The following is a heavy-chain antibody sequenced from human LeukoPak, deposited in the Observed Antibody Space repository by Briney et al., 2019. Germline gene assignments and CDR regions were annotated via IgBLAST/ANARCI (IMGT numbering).Heavy chain of an antibody. J-gene: IGHJ4*02. CDR1: GASISSYS. CDR3: ARAYSAYDSFDY. CDR2: FSYTGST. V-gene: IGHV4-59*01. Sequence: SQTLSLTCTVSGASISSYSWGWIRQPPGKGLEWIGYFSYTGSTNYNPSLRSRVTISLDTSKNQFFLKVSSVTAADTAVYYCARAYSAYDSFDYWGQGTLVTVSS. D-gene: IGHD5-12*01.